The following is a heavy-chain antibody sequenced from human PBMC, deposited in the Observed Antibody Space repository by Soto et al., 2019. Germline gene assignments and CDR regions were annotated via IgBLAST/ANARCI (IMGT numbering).Heavy chain of an antibody. D-gene: IGHD6-13*01. CDR3: ARDLYSSNVFDY. J-gene: IGHJ4*02. V-gene: IGHV3-33*01. Sequence: QVQLVESGGGVVQPGRSLRLSCAASGFTFSSYGMHWVRQAPGKGLEWVAVIWYDGSNKYYADSVKCRFTISRDNSKNTLYMQMNSLRAEDTAVYYCARDLYSSNVFDYWGQGTLVTVSS. CDR1: GFTFSSYG. CDR2: IWYDGSNK.